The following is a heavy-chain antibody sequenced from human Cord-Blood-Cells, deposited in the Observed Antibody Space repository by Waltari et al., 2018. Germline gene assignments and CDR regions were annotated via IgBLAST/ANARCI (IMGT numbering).Heavy chain of an antibody. V-gene: IGHV4-34*01. CDR1: GGSFSGYY. CDR3: ARGCRFLEWLTPYYYYYGMDV. Sequence: QVQLQQWGAGLLKPSETLSLTCAVYGGSFSGYYWSWIRQPPGKGREWIGEINHSGSTNYNPSLKSRVTISVDTSKNQFSLKLSSVTAADTAVYYCARGCRFLEWLTPYYYYYGMDVWGQGTTVTVSS. CDR2: INHSGST. D-gene: IGHD3-3*01. J-gene: IGHJ6*02.